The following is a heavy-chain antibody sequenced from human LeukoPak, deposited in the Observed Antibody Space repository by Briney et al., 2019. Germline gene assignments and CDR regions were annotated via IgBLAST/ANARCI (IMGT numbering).Heavy chain of an antibody. CDR2: ISSSSNYI. CDR1: GFTFSSYS. J-gene: IGHJ4*01. V-gene: IGHV3-21*01. CDR3: AIPPSGTYYAY. Sequence: GGSLRLSCAASGFTFSSYSMNWVRQAPGKGLEWVSSISSSSNYIYYADSVKDRFSISRDNSKNTLYLQMGSLRGEDTAIYYCAIPPSGTYYAYWGQGILVTVSS. D-gene: IGHD1-26*01.